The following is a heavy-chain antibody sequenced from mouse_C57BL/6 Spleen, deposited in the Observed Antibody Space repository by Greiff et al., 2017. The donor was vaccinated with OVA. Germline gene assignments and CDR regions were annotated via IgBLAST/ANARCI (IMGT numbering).Heavy chain of an antibody. CDR1: GYTFTDYE. V-gene: IGHV1-15*01. CDR3: TRKYYGSSFDY. CDR2: IDPETGGT. Sequence: VKLVESGAELVRPGASVTLSCKASGYTFTDYEMHWVKQTPVHGLEWIGAIDPETGGTAYNQKFKGKAILTADKSSSTAYMELRSLTSEDSAVYYCTRKYYGSSFDYWGQGTTLTVSS. D-gene: IGHD1-1*01. J-gene: IGHJ2*01.